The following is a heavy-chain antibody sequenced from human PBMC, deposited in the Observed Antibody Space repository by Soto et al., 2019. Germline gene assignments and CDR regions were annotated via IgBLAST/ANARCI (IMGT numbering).Heavy chain of an antibody. D-gene: IGHD3-22*01. CDR2: IYYSGST. CDR1: GGSISSGGYY. V-gene: IGHV4-31*03. Sequence: SETLSLTCTVSGGSISSGGYYWSWIRQHPGKGLEWIGYIYYSGSTYYNPSLKSRVTISVDTSKNQFSLKLSSVTAADTAVYYCARAADYYDSSVYFDYWGQGTLVTVSS. CDR3: ARAADYYDSSVYFDY. J-gene: IGHJ4*02.